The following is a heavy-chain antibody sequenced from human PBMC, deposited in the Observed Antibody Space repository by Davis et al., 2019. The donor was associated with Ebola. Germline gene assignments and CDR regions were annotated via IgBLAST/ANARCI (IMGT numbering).Heavy chain of an antibody. Sequence: SETLSLTCAVYGESFSGYYWSWIRQPPGKGLEWIGEITHSGSTNYNPSLRSRVTISVDTSKNQFSLRLNSVTAADTAVYYCARQMSGNYDFWSRAYFDYWGQGTLVTVSS. V-gene: IGHV4-34*01. CDR2: ITHSGST. CDR3: ARQMSGNYDFWSRAYFDY. D-gene: IGHD3-3*01. J-gene: IGHJ4*02. CDR1: GESFSGYY.